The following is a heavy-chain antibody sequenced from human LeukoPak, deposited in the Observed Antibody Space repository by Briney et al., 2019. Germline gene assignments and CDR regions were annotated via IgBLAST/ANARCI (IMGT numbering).Heavy chain of an antibody. V-gene: IGHV3-30*03. Sequence: PGGSLRLSCAASGFTFSSYGMHWVRQAPGKGLEWVAVISYDGSNKYYADSVKGRFTISRDNSKNTLYLQMNSLRAEDTAVYYCARRYYYDSSGYPLDYWGQGTLVTVSS. CDR2: ISYDGSNK. D-gene: IGHD3-22*01. J-gene: IGHJ4*02. CDR1: GFTFSSYG. CDR3: ARRYYYDSSGYPLDY.